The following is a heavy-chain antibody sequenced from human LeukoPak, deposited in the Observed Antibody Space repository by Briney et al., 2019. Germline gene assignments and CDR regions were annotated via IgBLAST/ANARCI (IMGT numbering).Heavy chain of an antibody. D-gene: IGHD6-13*01. V-gene: IGHV4-39*07. CDR3: ATWYSSSWLH. CDR2: IYYSGST. J-gene: IGHJ4*02. Sequence: SETLSLTRTVSGGSISSSSYYWGWIRQPPGKGLEWIGSIYYSGSTYYNPSLKSRVTISVDTSKNQFSLKLSSVTAADTAVYYCATWYSSSWLHWGQGTLVTVSS. CDR1: GGSISSSSYY.